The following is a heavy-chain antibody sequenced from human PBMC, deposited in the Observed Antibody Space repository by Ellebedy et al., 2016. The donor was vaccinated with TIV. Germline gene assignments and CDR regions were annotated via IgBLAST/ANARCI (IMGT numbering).Heavy chain of an antibody. CDR1: GYTFTDFD. CDR2: INPNSGNT. D-gene: IGHD2-15*01. V-gene: IGHV1-8*01. CDR3: GRGRGYASTGRVYYFDY. Sequence: AASVKVSCKASGYTFTDFDINWVRQAAGQGLEWVAWINPNSGNTGSAQKFQGRVTMTRDSSISTAYMELSSLRSEDTAVYYCGRGRGYASTGRVYYFDYWGQGSLVTVSS. J-gene: IGHJ4*02.